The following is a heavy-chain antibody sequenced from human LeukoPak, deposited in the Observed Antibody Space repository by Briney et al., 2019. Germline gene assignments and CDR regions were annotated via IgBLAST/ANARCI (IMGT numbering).Heavy chain of an antibody. Sequence: GGSLRLSREASRFTFSSYPMHWVRQAPGKGLEWVAVISYDGSKKYYADSVKGRFTISRDNSKNTLYLQMNSLRAEDTAVYYCARDCPYGDYALCMDVWGKGTTVTVSS. CDR3: ARDCPYGDYALCMDV. J-gene: IGHJ6*04. CDR2: ISYDGSKK. V-gene: IGHV3-30*04. D-gene: IGHD4-17*01. CDR1: RFTFSSYP.